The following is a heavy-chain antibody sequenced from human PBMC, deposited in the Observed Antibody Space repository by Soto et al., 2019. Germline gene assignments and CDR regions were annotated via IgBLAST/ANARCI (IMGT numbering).Heavy chain of an antibody. J-gene: IGHJ6*02. CDR3: ARPNGRSSNGLTDAMDV. CDR2: IYPGDSDT. D-gene: IGHD6-19*01. Sequence: PGESLKISCKGSGYSFSNYWIAWVRQMPGKGLDWMGIIYPGDSDTRYSPSFQGQVTISADKSISTAYLQWNSLKASDTAMYYCARPNGRSSNGLTDAMDVWGQGTTVTVSS. V-gene: IGHV5-51*01. CDR1: GYSFSNYW.